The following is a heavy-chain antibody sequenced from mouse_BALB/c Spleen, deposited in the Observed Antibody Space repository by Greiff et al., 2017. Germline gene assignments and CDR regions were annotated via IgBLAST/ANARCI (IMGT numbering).Heavy chain of an antibody. CDR1: SFTFTDYS. J-gene: IGHJ4*01. CDR3: AYGDSSYDMDY. Sequence: VQLLQSGPGLVRPGVSLKISCKGSSFTFTDYSMYWVNQSPAKSLEWIGVISTYYGYTNYNQKIKGEVTMTVDNPSSTIYMELARLTSEDSAVYYCAYGDSSYDMDYWGQGTSVTVSS. V-gene: IGHV1-67*01. CDR2: ISTYYGYT. D-gene: IGHD1-1*01.